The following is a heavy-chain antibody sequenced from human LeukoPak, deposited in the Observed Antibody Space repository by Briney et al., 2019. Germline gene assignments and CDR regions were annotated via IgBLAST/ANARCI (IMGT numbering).Heavy chain of an antibody. Sequence: ASVKVSCKASGYTFTSYAMHWVRQAPEQRLEWMGWINAGNGNTKYSQKFQGRVTITRDTSASTAYMELSSLRSDDTAVYYCARDLERYYDLEGRSGYWGQGTLVTVSS. CDR1: GYTFTSYA. V-gene: IGHV1-3*01. J-gene: IGHJ4*02. D-gene: IGHD3-3*01. CDR3: ARDLERYYDLEGRSGY. CDR2: INAGNGNT.